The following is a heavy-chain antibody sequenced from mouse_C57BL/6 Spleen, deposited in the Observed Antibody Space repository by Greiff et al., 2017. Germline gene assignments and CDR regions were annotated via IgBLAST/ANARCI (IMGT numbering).Heavy chain of an antibody. CDR3: ARSLYDYDGGYAMDY. Sequence: QVQLKESGAELVRPGASVTLSYKASGYTFTDYYINWVKQRPGQGLEWIARIYPGSGNTYYNEKFKGKATLTAEKSSSTAYRQLSSLTSEDSAVYFCARSLYDYDGGYAMDYWGQGTSVTVSS. CDR1: GYTFTDYY. V-gene: IGHV1-76*01. CDR2: IYPGSGNT. D-gene: IGHD2-4*01. J-gene: IGHJ4*01.